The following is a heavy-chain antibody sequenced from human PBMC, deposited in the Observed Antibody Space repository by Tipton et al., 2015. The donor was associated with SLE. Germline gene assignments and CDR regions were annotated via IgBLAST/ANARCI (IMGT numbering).Heavy chain of an antibody. D-gene: IGHD3-22*01. CDR2: INHSGST. CDR3: ARAGYYDSSGYYPFDY. V-gene: IGHV4-34*01. CDR1: GGSFSGYY. Sequence: LRLSCAVYGGSFSGYYWSWIRQPPGKGLEWIGEINHSGSTNYNPSLKSRVTISVDTSKNQFSLKLRSVTAADTAVYFCARAGYYDSSGYYPFDYWGQGTLVTVSS. J-gene: IGHJ4*02.